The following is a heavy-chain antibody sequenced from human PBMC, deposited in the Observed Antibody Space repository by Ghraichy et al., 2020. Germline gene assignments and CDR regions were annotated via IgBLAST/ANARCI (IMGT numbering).Heavy chain of an antibody. CDR2: IHPGDSDT. D-gene: IGHD1-1*01. J-gene: IGHJ4*02. V-gene: IGHV5-51*01. Sequence: GESLNISCKASGYSFTNYYIAWVRQMPGKGLECMGIIHPGDSDTRYSPSFQGQVTFSADKSISTAYLQWSSLKASDTAMYYCARQDAGATYWGQGTQVTVSS. CDR1: GYSFTNYY. CDR3: ARQDAGATY.